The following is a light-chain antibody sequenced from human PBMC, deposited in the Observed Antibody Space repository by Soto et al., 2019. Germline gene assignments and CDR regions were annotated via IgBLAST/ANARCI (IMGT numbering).Light chain of an antibody. J-gene: IGKJ2*01. CDR3: QQYYSTPLT. CDR1: QSVLYSSNNKNY. V-gene: IGKV4-1*01. CDR2: WAS. Sequence: DIVMTQSPDSLAVSLGERATINCKSSQSVLYSSNNKNYLAWYQKKPRQPPKLLIYWASARESGVPDRFSGSGSGTDFKLTISNLQAEDVAVYYCQQYYSTPLTFGRGTKLEIK.